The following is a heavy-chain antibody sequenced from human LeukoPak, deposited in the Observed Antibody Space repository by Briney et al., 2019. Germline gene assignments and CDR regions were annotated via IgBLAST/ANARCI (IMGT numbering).Heavy chain of an antibody. D-gene: IGHD3-22*01. CDR3: ARGRYYYDSSGYYLSP. V-gene: IGHV4-34*01. CDR1: GGSFSGYY. J-gene: IGHJ5*02. Sequence: NTSATLSLTCAVYGGSFSGYYWSWIRPPPGKGLEWIGEINHSGSTNYNPFLKSRVTISVDTSKNQFSLKLSSVTAADTAVYYCARGRYYYDSSGYYLSPWGQGTLVTVSS. CDR2: INHSGST.